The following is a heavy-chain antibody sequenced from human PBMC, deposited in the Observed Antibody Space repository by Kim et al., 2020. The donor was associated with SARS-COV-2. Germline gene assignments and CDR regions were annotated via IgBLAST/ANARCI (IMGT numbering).Heavy chain of an antibody. CDR2: MNVGDGNT. D-gene: IGHD6-19*01. Sequence: ASVKVSCKVSGYTFTNYAMHWVRQAPGKRPEWMGWMNVGDGNTKYSQKFQGRVTISRDTSASTAYMELRSLRFEDTAVYYCTIRIEVDGPDYWGQGNRV. CDR1: GYTFTNYA. J-gene: IGHJ4*02. V-gene: IGHV1-3*01. CDR3: TIRIEVDGPDY.